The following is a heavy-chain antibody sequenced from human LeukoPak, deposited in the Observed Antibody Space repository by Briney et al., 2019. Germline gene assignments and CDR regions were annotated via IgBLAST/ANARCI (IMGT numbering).Heavy chain of an antibody. D-gene: IGHD5-12*01. CDR2: IYYSGST. J-gene: IGHJ3*02. CDR1: GGSISSSSYY. Sequence: PSETLSLTCTVSGGSISSSSYYWGWIRQPPGKGLEWIGSIYYSGSTYYNPSLKSRVTISVDTSKNQFSLKLSSVTAADTAAYYCARVAPWMNAFDIWGQGTMVTVSS. V-gene: IGHV4-39*07. CDR3: ARVAPWMNAFDI.